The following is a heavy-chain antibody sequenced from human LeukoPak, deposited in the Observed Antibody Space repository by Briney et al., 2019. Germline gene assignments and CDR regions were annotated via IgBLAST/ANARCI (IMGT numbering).Heavy chain of an antibody. CDR1: GSIYSSYT. J-gene: IGHJ4*02. V-gene: IGHV1-69*02. Sequence: SVKVSCKASGSIYSSYTFNWVRQAPGQGLEWMGRITPIPGITNYAETFQGRVTLTADTSTSTLYMELSSLRSEDTAVYYCARLLRAVDTGAYYFDYWGQGTLVTVSS. CDR2: ITPIPGIT. CDR3: ARLLRAVDTGAYYFDY. D-gene: IGHD2-8*02.